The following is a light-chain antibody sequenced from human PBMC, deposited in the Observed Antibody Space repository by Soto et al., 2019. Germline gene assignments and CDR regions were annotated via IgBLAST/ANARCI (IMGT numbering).Light chain of an antibody. V-gene: IGKV3-15*01. CDR3: QQYNNWPRGIT. CDR2: GAS. Sequence: EIVMTQSPATLSVSPGERATLSCRASQSVSSNLAWYQQKPGQAPRLLIYGASTRATGIPARFSGSGSGTEFPLTISSLQSEDFAVYYCQQYNNWPRGITFGQGTRLEIK. J-gene: IGKJ5*01. CDR1: QSVSSN.